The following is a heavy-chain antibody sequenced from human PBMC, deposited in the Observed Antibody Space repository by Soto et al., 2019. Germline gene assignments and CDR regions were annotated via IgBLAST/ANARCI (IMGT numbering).Heavy chain of an antibody. J-gene: IGHJ4*02. CDR3: ARRYSSSSDY. D-gene: IGHD6-13*01. CDR2: IFYSGST. CDR1: GGSISSYY. V-gene: IGHV4-59*08. Sequence: SETLSLTCTVSGGSISSYYWSWIRQPPGKGLEWIGYIFYSGSTNYNPSLKSRVTISVDTSKNQFSLKLSSVTAADTAVYYCARRYSSSSDYWGQGTLVNVSS.